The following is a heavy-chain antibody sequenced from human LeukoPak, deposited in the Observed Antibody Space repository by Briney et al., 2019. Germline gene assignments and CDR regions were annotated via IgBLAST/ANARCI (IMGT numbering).Heavy chain of an antibody. CDR3: ARAAAYNLDH. V-gene: IGHV4-4*02. CDR2: IFHSGGT. Sequence: SGTLSLTCAVSDGSITDNWWSWVRQPPGKGLEWIGEIFHSGGTNYNPSLKSRVTISIDTSKNQLSLSLNSVTAADTAVYYCARAAAYNLDHWGQGTLVIVSS. J-gene: IGHJ4*02. D-gene: IGHD6-13*01. CDR1: DGSITDNW.